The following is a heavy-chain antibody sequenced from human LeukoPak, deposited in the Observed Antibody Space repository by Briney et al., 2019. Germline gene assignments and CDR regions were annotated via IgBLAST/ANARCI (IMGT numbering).Heavy chain of an antibody. J-gene: IGHJ3*02. CDR2: INHSGST. D-gene: IGHD3-22*01. V-gene: IGHV4-34*01. Sequence: SETLSLACAVYGGSFSGYYWSWIRQPPGKGLEWIGEINHSGSTNYNPSLKSRVTISVDTSKNQFSLKLSSVTAADTAVYYCARAGLLLGAFDIWGQGTMVTVSS. CDR3: ARAGLLLGAFDI. CDR1: GGSFSGYY.